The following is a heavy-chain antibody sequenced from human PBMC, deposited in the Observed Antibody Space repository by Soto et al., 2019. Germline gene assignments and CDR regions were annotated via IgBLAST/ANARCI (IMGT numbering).Heavy chain of an antibody. V-gene: IGHV5-51*01. CDR3: ARQIYDSDTGPNFQYYFDS. CDR1: GYNFATDW. J-gene: IGHJ4*02. CDR2: IYPADSDT. Sequence: PGESLKISCKGSGYNFATDWIGWVRQMPGKGLECMGIIYPADSDTRYSPSFQGQVTISADKSISTAYLQWSSLKASDTAMYYCARQIYDSDTGPNFQYYFDSWGQGTPVTVSS. D-gene: IGHD3-22*01.